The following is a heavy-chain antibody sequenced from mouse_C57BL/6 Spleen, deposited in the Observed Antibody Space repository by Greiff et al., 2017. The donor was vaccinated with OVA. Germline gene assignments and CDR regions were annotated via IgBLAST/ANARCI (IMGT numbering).Heavy chain of an antibody. CDR1: GFTFSDYG. CDR2: ISSGSSTI. J-gene: IGHJ4*01. V-gene: IGHV5-17*01. Sequence: EVQLVESGGGLVKPGGSLKLSCAASGFTFSDYGMHWVRQAPEKGLEWVAYISSGSSTIYYADTVKGRFTISRDNAKTTLFLQMTSLRSEDTAMYYCASPHSSGWAMDYWGQGTSVTVSS. D-gene: IGHD3-2*02. CDR3: ASPHSSGWAMDY.